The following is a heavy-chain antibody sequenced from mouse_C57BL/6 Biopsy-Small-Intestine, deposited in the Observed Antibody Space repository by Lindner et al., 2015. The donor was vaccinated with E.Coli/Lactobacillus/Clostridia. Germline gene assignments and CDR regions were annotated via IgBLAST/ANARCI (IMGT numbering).Heavy chain of an antibody. Sequence: VQLQESGPALVKPGASVKLSCKASGYTFTNYNINWVKQRPGQGPEWIGWIYPRDGSSKDNEKFKDKATLTVDTSSSTAYMALHSLTSEDSAVYFCTREALFARGCFDVWGTGTTVTVSS. V-gene: IGHV1-85*01. D-gene: IGHD1-1*01. J-gene: IGHJ1*03. CDR1: GYTFTNYN. CDR3: TREALFARGCFDV. CDR2: IYPRDGSS.